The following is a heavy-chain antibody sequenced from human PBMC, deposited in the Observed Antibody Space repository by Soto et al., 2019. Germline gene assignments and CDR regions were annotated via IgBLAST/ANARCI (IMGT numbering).Heavy chain of an antibody. V-gene: IGHV4-31*03. CDR3: ARAGSYGAYFDY. Sequence: SETLSLTCTVSGGSISSGGYYWSWIRQHPGKGLEWIGYIYYSGSTYYNPSLKSRVTISVDTSKNQFSLKLSSVTAADTAVYYCARAGSYGAYFDYWGQGTLVTVSS. D-gene: IGHD3-10*01. J-gene: IGHJ4*02. CDR2: IYYSGST. CDR1: GGSISSGGYY.